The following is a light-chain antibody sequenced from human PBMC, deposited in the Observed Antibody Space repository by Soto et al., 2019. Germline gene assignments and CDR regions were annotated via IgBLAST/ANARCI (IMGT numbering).Light chain of an antibody. CDR3: QQYNDWPTIT. CDR2: GGS. V-gene: IGKV3-15*01. Sequence: EIVMTQSPATLSVPPGDRATLSCRASESVRSDLAWYQQKHGQAPKLLIYGGSIRAADIPARFSGSGSGTEFPLTISTLQSEDFAVYYCQQYNDWPTITFGQGTRLETK. J-gene: IGKJ5*01. CDR1: ESVRSD.